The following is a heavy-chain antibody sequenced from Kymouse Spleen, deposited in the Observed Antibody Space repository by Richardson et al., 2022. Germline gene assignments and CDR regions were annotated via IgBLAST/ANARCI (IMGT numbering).Heavy chain of an antibody. Sequence: EVQLVQSGAEVKKPGESLKISCKGSGYSFTSYWIGWVRQMPGKGLEWMGIIYPGDSDTRYSPSFQGQVTISADKSISTAYLQWSSLKASDTAMYYCARHHYYDSSGYYWFDYWGQGTLVTVSS. CDR3: ARHHYYDSSGYYWFDY. CDR2: IYPGDSDT. D-gene: IGHD3-22*01. V-gene: IGHV5-51*01. CDR1: GYSFTSYW. J-gene: IGHJ4*02.